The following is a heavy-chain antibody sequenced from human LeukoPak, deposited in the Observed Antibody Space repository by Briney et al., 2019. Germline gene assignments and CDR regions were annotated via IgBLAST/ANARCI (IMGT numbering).Heavy chain of an antibody. J-gene: IGHJ4*02. V-gene: IGHV4-59*08. CDR1: GGSISSYY. Sequence: SETLSLTCTVSGGSISSYYWSWIRQPPGKGLEWIGYIYYSGSTNYNPSLKSRVTISVVTSKNQFSLKLSSVTAADTAVYYCARGGYNTIDYWGQGTLVTVSS. CDR3: ARGGYNTIDY. CDR2: IYYSGST. D-gene: IGHD5-24*01.